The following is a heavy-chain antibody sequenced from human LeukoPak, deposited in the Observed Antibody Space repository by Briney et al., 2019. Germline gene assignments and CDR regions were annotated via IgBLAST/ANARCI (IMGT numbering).Heavy chain of an antibody. D-gene: IGHD1-1*01. Sequence: ASVKVSCTASGGTLSSYAINWVRQAPGQGLEWMGLIIPMYGTTYYAQKFEGRVAISADESTGTAYLEVSSLRSDDTAVYYCAREASGTRGYYYYGLDVWGGGTRVIVSS. CDR2: IIPMYGTT. J-gene: IGHJ6*01. CDR3: AREASGTRGYYYYGLDV. V-gene: IGHV1-69*13. CDR1: GGTLSSYA.